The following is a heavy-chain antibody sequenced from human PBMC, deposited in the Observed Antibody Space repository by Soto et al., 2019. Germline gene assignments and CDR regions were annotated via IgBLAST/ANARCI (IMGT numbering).Heavy chain of an antibody. CDR1: GYIFTDYY. D-gene: IGHD2-15*01. J-gene: IGHJ6*03. CDR3: ARGVEGYMDV. CDR2: INPNSGST. Sequence: ASVQVSCKASGYIFTDYYMHWVRQAPGQELEWMGIINPNSGSTSYAQKFQGRVTITRDTSTSTVYMELSSLRSEDTAVYYCARGVEGYMDVWGKGTTVTVSS. V-gene: IGHV1-46*03.